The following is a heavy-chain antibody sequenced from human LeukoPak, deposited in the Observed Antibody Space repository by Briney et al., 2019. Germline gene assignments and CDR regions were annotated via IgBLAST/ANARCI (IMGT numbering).Heavy chain of an antibody. CDR1: GFTFSSYS. D-gene: IGHD2-15*01. CDR3: ARAGYCSGGSCIRSFDP. CDR2: ITSSGSTI. V-gene: IGHV3-48*01. Sequence: GGSLRLSCAASGFTFSSYSMNWVHQAPGKGLEWVSYITSSGSTIYYADSVKGRFTISRDNAKNSLSLQMNSLRAEDTAVYYCARAGYCSGGSCIRSFDPWGQGTLVTVSS. J-gene: IGHJ5*02.